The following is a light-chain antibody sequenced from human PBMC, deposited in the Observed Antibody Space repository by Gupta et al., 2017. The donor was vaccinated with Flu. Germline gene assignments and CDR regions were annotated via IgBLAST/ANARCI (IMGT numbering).Light chain of an antibody. Sequence: TSIDVGGHNYVSWYQQYPGKAPKLMIYDVTKRPSGIPDRFSGSKSGNTASLTISGLQAEDEADYYCCSYAGTYTYVFGTETKVSVL. CDR3: CSYAGTYTYV. CDR1: SIDVGGHNY. J-gene: IGLJ1*01. V-gene: IGLV2-11*01. CDR2: DVT.